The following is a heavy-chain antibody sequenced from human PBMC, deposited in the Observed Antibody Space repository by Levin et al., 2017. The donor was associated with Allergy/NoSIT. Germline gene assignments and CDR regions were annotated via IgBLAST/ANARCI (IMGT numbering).Heavy chain of an antibody. V-gene: IGHV3-49*04. Sequence: GGSLRLSCTGSGFAFGDYGVSWVRQAPGKGLEWLGFIRTKGYGGTTEYAASVKGRFTISRDDSKRIAYLQMNSLKTEDTAVYYCTRGYYNYYGSGVGAYWGQGTLVTVSS. CDR3: TRGYYNYYGSGVGAY. J-gene: IGHJ4*02. CDR1: GFAFGDYG. CDR2: IRTKGYGGTT. D-gene: IGHD3-10*01.